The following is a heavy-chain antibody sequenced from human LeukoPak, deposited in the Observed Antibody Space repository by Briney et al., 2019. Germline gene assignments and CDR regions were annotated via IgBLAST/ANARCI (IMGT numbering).Heavy chain of an antibody. CDR1: GYTFTDYY. J-gene: IGHJ5*01. CDR3: ARPGVTPDTNWFDS. V-gene: IGHV1-2*02. D-gene: IGHD5-18*01. CDR2: INPNGGGA. Sequence: ASLKVSCKASGYTFTDYYMHWLRQAPGQGLEWIGWINPNGGGANYVQKFQGRVTMTRDTSISTVYVELSRLTSDDTAVYYCARPGVTPDTNWFDSWGQGTLVTVSS.